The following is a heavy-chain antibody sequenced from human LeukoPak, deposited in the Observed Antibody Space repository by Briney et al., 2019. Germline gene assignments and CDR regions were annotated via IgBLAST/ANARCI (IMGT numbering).Heavy chain of an antibody. CDR2: IHTSGDT. D-gene: IGHD6-13*01. CDR3: ARVEAAAGTGFDY. J-gene: IGHJ4*02. Sequence: PGGSLRLSCAASGLTGSHNYVSWVRQAPGKGLEWVSAIHTSGDTCYADSVKGRFTISRDTSKNTLYLQINSLRVEDTAVYYCARVEAAAGTGFDYWGQGTLVIVSS. V-gene: IGHV3-53*01. CDR1: GLTGSHNY.